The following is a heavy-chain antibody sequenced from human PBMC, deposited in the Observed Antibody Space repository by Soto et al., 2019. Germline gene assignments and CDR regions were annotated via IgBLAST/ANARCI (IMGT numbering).Heavy chain of an antibody. J-gene: IGHJ6*02. CDR2: FDPEDGET. Sequence: ASVKLSCNVSGYTLTELSMHLVRQAPRKGLEWMGGFDPEDGETIYAQKFQGRVTMTEDTSTDTAYMELSSLRSEDTAVYYCATGDSGSYFPIDRYYYYGMDVWGQGTTVTVSS. D-gene: IGHD1-26*01. V-gene: IGHV1-24*01. CDR1: GYTLTELS. CDR3: ATGDSGSYFPIDRYYYYGMDV.